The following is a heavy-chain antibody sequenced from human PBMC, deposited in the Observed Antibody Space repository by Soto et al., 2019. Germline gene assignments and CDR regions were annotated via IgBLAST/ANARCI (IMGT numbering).Heavy chain of an antibody. Sequence: SETLSLTCTVSGGSISSGGYYWSWIRQHPGKGLEWIGYIYYSGSTCYNPSLKSRVTISVDTSKNQFSLKLSSVTAADTAVYYCARGIGKDTYYYDSSGYYYDYWGQGTLVTVSS. CDR3: ARGIGKDTYYYDSSGYYYDY. CDR1: GGSISSGGYY. J-gene: IGHJ4*02. V-gene: IGHV4-31*03. D-gene: IGHD3-22*01. CDR2: IYYSGST.